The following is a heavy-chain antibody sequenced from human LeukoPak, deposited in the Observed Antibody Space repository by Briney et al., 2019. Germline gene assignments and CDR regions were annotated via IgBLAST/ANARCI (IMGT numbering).Heavy chain of an antibody. Sequence: SETLSLTCTVSGGSISSYYWGWIRQPPGKGLEWIGSIYYSGSTYYNPSLKSRVTISVDTSKNQFSLKLSSVTAADTAVYYCARHTNDYGDYYYMDVWGKGTTVTVSS. J-gene: IGHJ6*03. CDR2: IYYSGST. V-gene: IGHV4-39*01. CDR1: GGSISSYY. CDR3: ARHTNDYGDYYYMDV. D-gene: IGHD3-16*01.